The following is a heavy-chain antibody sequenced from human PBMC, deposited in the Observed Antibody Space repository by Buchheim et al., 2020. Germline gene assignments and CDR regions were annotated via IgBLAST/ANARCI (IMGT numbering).Heavy chain of an antibody. CDR1: GFTFSSYS. D-gene: IGHD2-21*02. CDR3: ARESAKDLPFPPDY. CDR2: ISSSSSTI. Sequence: EVQLVESGGGLVQPGGSLRLSCAASGFTFSSYSMNWVRQAPGKGLEWVSYISSSSSTIYYADSVKCRFTISRDNAKNSLYLQMNSLRAEDTAVYYCARESAKDLPFPPDYWGQGTL. V-gene: IGHV3-48*01. J-gene: IGHJ4*02.